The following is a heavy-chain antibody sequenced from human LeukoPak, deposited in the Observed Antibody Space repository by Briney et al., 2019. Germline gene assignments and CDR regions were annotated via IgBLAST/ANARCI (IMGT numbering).Heavy chain of an antibody. J-gene: IGHJ4*02. CDR2: SNPSGVGT. V-gene: IGHV1-46*01. CDR3: AREESGGYFDY. CDR1: GYTFTSYY. Sequence: ASVKVSCKASGYTFTSYYMHGVRQAPGQGLEWMGVSNPSGVGTNYAQKFQGRVTMTRDTSTTTVYMELSSLRSEDTAVYYCAREESGGYFDYWGQGTLVTVSS. D-gene: IGHD2-8*02.